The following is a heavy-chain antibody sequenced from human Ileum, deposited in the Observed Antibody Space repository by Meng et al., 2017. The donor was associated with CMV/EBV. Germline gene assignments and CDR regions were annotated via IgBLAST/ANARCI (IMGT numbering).Heavy chain of an antibody. CDR3: ARSGCSISGCHGGWFDP. D-gene: IGHD2-2*01. J-gene: IGHJ5*02. V-gene: IGHV3-23*01. CDR2: ISAGSRAT. Sequence: GESLKISCVASGFTFSSHAMNWVRQGPGKGLEWVSTISAGSRATYYADSVRGRFTISRDNSKNTLYLELNSLRVEDTAAYSCARSGCSISGCHGGWFDPWGQGTLVTVSS. CDR1: GFTFSSHA.